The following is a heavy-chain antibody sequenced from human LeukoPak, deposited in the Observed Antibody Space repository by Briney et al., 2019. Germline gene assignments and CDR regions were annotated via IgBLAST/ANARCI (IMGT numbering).Heavy chain of an antibody. V-gene: IGHV3-21*01. CDR1: GFTFSSYS. CDR2: ISSSSCHI. D-gene: IGHD3-22*01. CDR3: ARGYYYDSSGYYFSAYFQH. J-gene: IGHJ1*01. Sequence: GGSLRLSCAASGFTFSSYSMNWVSQAPGKGLEWVSSISSSSCHIYYAESVKGRFTISRDNAKNSLYPQMNGLSAGDTGVYYCARGYYYDSSGYYFSAYFQHWGQGTLVTVSS.